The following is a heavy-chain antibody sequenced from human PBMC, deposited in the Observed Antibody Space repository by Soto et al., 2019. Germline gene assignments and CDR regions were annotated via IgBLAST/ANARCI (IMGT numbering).Heavy chain of an antibody. J-gene: IGHJ6*02. V-gene: IGHV1-46*01. CDR2: INPSGGST. CDR1: GYTFTSYY. D-gene: IGHD2-2*02. CDR3: ARDFIPAAIGGYYYYDMDV. Sequence: ASVKVSCKASGYTFTSYYMHWMRQAPGQGLEWMGIINPSGGSTSYAQKFQGRVTMTRGTSTSTVYMELSSLRSEDTAVYYCARDFIPAAIGGYYYYDMDVWGQGTTVTVSS.